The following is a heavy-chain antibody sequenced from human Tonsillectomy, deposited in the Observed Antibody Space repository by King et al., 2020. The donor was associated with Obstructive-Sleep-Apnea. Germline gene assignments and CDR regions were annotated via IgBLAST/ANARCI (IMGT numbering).Heavy chain of an antibody. D-gene: IGHD3-9*01. CDR2: INPSGGST. V-gene: IGHV1-46*03. J-gene: IGHJ5*02. Sequence: QGQLVESGAEVKKPGASVKVSCKASGYTFTSYYMYWVRQAPGQGLEWMGIINPSGGSTSYAQKFQGRVTMTRDTSTSTVYMELSRLRSEDTAVYYCALVNIGGTWFDPWGQGTLVTVSS. CDR3: ALVNIGGTWFDP. CDR1: GYTFTSYY.